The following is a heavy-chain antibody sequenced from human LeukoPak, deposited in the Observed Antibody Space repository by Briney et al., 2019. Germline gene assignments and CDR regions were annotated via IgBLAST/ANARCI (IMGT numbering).Heavy chain of an antibody. CDR2: ISGSGGST. Sequence: GGSLRLSCAASGFTFSSYGMSWVRQAPGKGLEWVSAISGSGGSTYYADSVKGRFTISRDNSKNTLYLQMNSLRAEDTAVYYCARDHYGVQYYYWGQGTLVTVSS. V-gene: IGHV3-23*01. CDR1: GFTFSSYG. D-gene: IGHD4-17*01. CDR3: ARDHYGVQYYY. J-gene: IGHJ4*02.